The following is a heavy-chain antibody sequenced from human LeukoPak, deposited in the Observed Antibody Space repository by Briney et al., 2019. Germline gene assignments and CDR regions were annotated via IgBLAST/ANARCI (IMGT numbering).Heavy chain of an antibody. CDR1: GFTFSSYV. CDR3: ARYNTGSVDY. J-gene: IGHJ4*02. D-gene: IGHD2-8*02. V-gene: IGHV3-33*01. CDR2: IWYDGSKK. Sequence: PGGSLRLSCAASGFTFSSYVMHWFRQAPGKGLEWVAVIWYDGSKKYYADSVKGRFTISRDNSKNTLYLQMDSLRAEDTAVYYCARYNTGSVDYWGQGTLVTVSS.